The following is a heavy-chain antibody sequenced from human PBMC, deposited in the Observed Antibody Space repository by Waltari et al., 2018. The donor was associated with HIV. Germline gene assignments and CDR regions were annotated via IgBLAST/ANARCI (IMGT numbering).Heavy chain of an antibody. J-gene: IGHJ4*02. D-gene: IGHD2-2*01. CDR2: ISGSGNST. CDR3: AKGDCNSPSCPFDF. Sequence: EVQLLESGGGLIEPGGSLSISCVGSGFTFGSYAMSWVRQAPGKGLEWVSGISGSGNSTYYAGSVKGRFIISRDNSKNTVFLQMNSLRAEDTAVYYCAKGDCNSPSCPFDFWGQVTLVTVSS. V-gene: IGHV3-23*01. CDR1: GFTFGSYA.